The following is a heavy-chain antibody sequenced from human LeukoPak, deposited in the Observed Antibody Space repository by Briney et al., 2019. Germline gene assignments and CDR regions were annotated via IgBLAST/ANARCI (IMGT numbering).Heavy chain of an antibody. Sequence: GGSLRLSCAASGFTFSSYSMNWVRQAPGKGLEWLSYIDGDGSSTYYAGSVKGRFTISRDNAKKSLYLQMNNLRDEDTAVYFCSRLFASWGQGTLVTVSS. V-gene: IGHV3-48*02. D-gene: IGHD3-3*01. CDR2: IDGDGSST. CDR1: GFTFSSYS. J-gene: IGHJ5*02. CDR3: SRLFAS.